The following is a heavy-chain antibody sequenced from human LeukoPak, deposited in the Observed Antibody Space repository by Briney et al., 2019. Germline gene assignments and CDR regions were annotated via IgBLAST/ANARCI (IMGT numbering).Heavy chain of an antibody. J-gene: IGHJ4*02. CDR2: INHSGST. CDR3: ARVEVNYGDYGVVY. Sequence: SETLSLTCAVYGGSFSGYYWSWIRQPPGKGLEWIGEINHSGSTNYNPSLKSRVTISVDTSKNQFSLKLSSVTAADTAVYYCARVEVNYGDYGVVYWGQGTLVTVSS. V-gene: IGHV4-34*01. CDR1: GGSFSGYY. D-gene: IGHD4-17*01.